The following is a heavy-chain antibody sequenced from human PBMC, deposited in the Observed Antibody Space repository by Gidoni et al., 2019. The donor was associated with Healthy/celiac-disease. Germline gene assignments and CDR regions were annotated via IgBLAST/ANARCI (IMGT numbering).Heavy chain of an antibody. CDR3: CPSRHYYDSSGYPTPDAFDI. CDR1: GFTFCSYG. V-gene: IGHV3-33*01. Sequence: QVQLVESGGGVVQPGRSLRLPCAASGFTFCSYGMHWVRQAPGKGLEWVEVIWYDGSNKYDADSVEGRFTISRDNSKNTRYLQMNSRRAEDTAVYYCCPSRHYYDSSGYPTPDAFDIWGQGTMVTVAS. J-gene: IGHJ3*02. D-gene: IGHD3-22*01. CDR2: IWYDGSNK.